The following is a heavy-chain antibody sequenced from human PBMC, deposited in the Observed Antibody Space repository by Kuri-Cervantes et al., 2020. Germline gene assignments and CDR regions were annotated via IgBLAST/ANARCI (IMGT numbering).Heavy chain of an antibody. CDR2: IIPIFGTA. CDR3: AREGYCSSTSCYAYWFDP. D-gene: IGHD2-2*01. J-gene: IGHJ5*02. Sequence: SVKVSCKASGGTFSSYAISWVRQAPGQGLEWMGGIIPIFGTANYAQKFQGRVTITTDESTSTAYMELSSLRSEDTAVYYCAREGYCSSTSCYAYWFDPWGQGTLVTVSS. CDR1: GGTFSSYA. V-gene: IGHV1-69*05.